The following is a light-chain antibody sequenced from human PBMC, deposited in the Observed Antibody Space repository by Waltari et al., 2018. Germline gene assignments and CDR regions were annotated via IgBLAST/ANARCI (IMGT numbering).Light chain of an antibody. CDR3: QSYDSSLSAYV. CDR2: DNT. V-gene: IGLV1-40*01. CDR1: SSNIGARSD. J-gene: IGLJ1*01. Sequence: QSVLTQPPSVSGAPGQRVTIPCTGTSSNIGARSDVHWFQQLPGTAPKLLIYDNTHRPSGVPDRFSGAKSGTSASLAVTGLQAEDEADYYCQSYDSSLSAYVFGTGTEVTVL.